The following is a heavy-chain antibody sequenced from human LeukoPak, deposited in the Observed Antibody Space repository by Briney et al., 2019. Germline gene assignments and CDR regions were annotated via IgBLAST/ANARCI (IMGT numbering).Heavy chain of an antibody. D-gene: IGHD6-13*01. CDR2: IYYSGST. J-gene: IGHJ5*02. CDR1: GGSISSYY. V-gene: IGHV4-59*01. CDR3: ARMYSSSSNNWFDP. Sequence: PSETLCLTCTVSGGSISSYYWSWIRQPPGKGLEWIGYIYYSGSTNYNPSLKSRVTISVDTSKNQFSLKLSSVTAADTAVYYCARMYSSSSNNWFDPWGQGTLVTVSS.